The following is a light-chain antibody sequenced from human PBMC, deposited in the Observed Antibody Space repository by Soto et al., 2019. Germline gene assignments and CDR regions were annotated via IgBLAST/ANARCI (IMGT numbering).Light chain of an antibody. V-gene: IGKV3D-15*01. CDR3: QQYNNWPPLT. CDR1: QSVSSN. Sequence: EIVMTQSPATLSVSPGERATLSCRASQSVSSNLAWYQQKPGQAPRHLIYGASTRATGIPARFSGSGSGTDFTHTIRSLQSEDVAVYYCQQYNNWPPLTFGGGTKVEIK. J-gene: IGKJ4*01. CDR2: GAS.